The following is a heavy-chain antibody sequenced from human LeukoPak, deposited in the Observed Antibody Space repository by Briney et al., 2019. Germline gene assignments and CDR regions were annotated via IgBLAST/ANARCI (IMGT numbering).Heavy chain of an antibody. V-gene: IGHV4-4*07. Sequence: SETLSLTCTVSGGSISSYYWSWIRQPAGKGLEWIGRIYTSGSTNYNPSLKSRVTMSVDTSKNQFSPKLSSVTAADTAVYYCARSERLRWMVRGVQFDYWGQGTLVTVSS. D-gene: IGHD3-10*01. CDR3: ARSERLRWMVRGVQFDY. J-gene: IGHJ4*02. CDR1: GGSISSYY. CDR2: IYTSGST.